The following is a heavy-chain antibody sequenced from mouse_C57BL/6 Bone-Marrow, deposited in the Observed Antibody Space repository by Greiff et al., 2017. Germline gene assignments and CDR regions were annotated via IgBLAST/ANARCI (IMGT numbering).Heavy chain of an antibody. CDR1: GYTFTSYW. CDR2: ISPGSGST. D-gene: IGHD2-5*01. CDR3: ARPYYSNYGYFDV. V-gene: IGHV1-55*01. J-gene: IGHJ1*03. Sequence: QVQLQQPGAELVKPGASVTMSCKASGYTFTSYWLTWVKQRPGQGLEWIGDISPGSGSTNYNEKFKSKATLTVDTSSSTAYMQLSSLTSEDSAVYYCARPYYSNYGYFDVWGTGTTVTVSS.